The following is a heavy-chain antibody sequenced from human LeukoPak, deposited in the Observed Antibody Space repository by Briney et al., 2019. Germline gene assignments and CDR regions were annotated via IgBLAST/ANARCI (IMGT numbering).Heavy chain of an antibody. J-gene: IGHJ3*02. Sequence: SETLSLTCSLSGTSITAYSWSWIRQPPGRGLKWIGYFYTSGNTHQNPSLKSRVTMSIDSSKNQFSLRLSSMTAADTAVYYCARHRAEMATITDDTFDMWGQGTMVTVSS. V-gene: IGHV4-4*09. CDR3: ARHRAEMATITDDTFDM. CDR2: FYTSGNT. D-gene: IGHD5-24*01. CDR1: GTSITAYS.